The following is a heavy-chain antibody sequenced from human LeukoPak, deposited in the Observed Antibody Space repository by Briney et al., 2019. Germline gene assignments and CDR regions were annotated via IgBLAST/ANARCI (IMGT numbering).Heavy chain of an antibody. CDR3: ARGGLLWFGELSYGMDV. D-gene: IGHD3-10*01. CDR1: GGSISSYY. Sequence: SETLSLTCTVSGGSISSYYWSWIRQPPGKGLEWIGYTYYSGSTNYNPSLKSRVTISVDTSKNQFSLKLSSVTAADTAVYYCARGGLLWFGELSYGMDVWGKGTTVTVSS. CDR2: TYYSGST. V-gene: IGHV4-59*01. J-gene: IGHJ6*04.